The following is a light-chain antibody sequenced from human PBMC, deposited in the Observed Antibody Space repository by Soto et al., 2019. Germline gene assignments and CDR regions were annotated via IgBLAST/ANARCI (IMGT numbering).Light chain of an antibody. J-gene: IGKJ1*01. CDR2: AAS. Sequence: DIQMTQSPSSLSASVGDRVTITCRASQSISSYLNWYQQKPGKAPKLLIYAASSLQSGVPSRFSGSGSGTDFTLTISSLQPEHVATYYYQQSYSTPVSFGQRTKVEIK. CDR1: QSISSY. CDR3: QQSYSTPVS. V-gene: IGKV1-39*01.